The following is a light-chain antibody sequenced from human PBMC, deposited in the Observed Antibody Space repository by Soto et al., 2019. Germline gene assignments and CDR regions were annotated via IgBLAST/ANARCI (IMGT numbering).Light chain of an antibody. Sequence: SELTQAGSVSRSPGQSLTISRTRTSSDVGNYNHVSWYQQHPGEVPKLIIFNVNNRPSGVSNRFSGSKSGNTASLTISGLYAEDEADYYCSSRSSSTTYVFGTGTKFTVL. CDR2: NVN. V-gene: IGLV2-14*01. CDR3: SSRSSSTTYV. CDR1: SSDVGNYNH. J-gene: IGLJ1*01.